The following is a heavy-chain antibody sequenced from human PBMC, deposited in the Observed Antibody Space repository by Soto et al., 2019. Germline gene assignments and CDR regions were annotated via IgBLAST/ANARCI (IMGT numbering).Heavy chain of an antibody. CDR3: ARGLPIFGVVTSPYYFKY. V-gene: IGHV4-59*01. Sequence: SETLSLTCTVSGGSISGSSYWTWIRQPPGKGLEWIGYILYSGTTSYNPSLKSRVTMSVDTSNNQFSLRLSSVTAADSAVYYCARGLPIFGVVTSPYYFKYWGQGTLVTVSS. CDR1: GGSISGSSY. J-gene: IGHJ4*02. CDR2: ILYSGTT. D-gene: IGHD3-3*01.